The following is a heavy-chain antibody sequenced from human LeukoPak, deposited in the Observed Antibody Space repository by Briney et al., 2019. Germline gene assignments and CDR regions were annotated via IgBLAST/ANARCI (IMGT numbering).Heavy chain of an antibody. CDR3: ARISAVTTLIDY. CDR2: INHSGST. D-gene: IGHD4-17*01. V-gene: IGHV4-34*01. Sequence: SETLSLTCAVYGGSFSGYYWSWIRQPPGKGLEWIGEINHSGSTNYNPSLKSRVTISVDTSKNQFSLKLSSVTAADTAVYYRARISAVTTLIDYWGQGTLVTVSS. J-gene: IGHJ4*02. CDR1: GGSFSGYY.